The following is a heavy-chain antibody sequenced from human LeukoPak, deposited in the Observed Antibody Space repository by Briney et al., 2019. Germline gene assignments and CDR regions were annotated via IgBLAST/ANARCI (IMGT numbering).Heavy chain of an antibody. CDR2: ISYDGSNK. CDR3: VRPRGAAAGTFGFDP. V-gene: IGHV3-30*03. D-gene: IGHD6-13*01. CDR1: GFTFTSYV. Sequence: GGSLRLSCAASGFTFTSYVMHRVRQAPGKGLQWVALISYDGSNKYYADSVKGRFTISRDNSKNTLYLQMNSLRAEDTAVYYCVRPRGAAAGTFGFDPWGQGTLVTVSS. J-gene: IGHJ5*02.